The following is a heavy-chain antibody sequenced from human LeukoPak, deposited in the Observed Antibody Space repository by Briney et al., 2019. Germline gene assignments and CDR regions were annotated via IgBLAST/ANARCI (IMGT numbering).Heavy chain of an antibody. Sequence: KPSETLSLTCTVSGGSISSYYWSWIRQPAGKGLEWIGRIYSSGSTNYNPSLKSRVTMSVDTSKNQFSLKLSSVTAADTAVYYCARGQYHLLYWYFDLWGRGTLVTDSS. CDR3: ARGQYHLLYWYFDL. CDR1: GGSISSYY. D-gene: IGHD2-2*01. V-gene: IGHV4-4*07. J-gene: IGHJ2*01. CDR2: IYSSGST.